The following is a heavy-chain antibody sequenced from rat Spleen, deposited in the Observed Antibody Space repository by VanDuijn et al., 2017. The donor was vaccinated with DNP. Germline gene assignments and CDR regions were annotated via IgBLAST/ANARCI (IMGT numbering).Heavy chain of an antibody. Sequence: EVQLQESGPGLVKTSQSLSLTCSVTGYSITSSYRWNWIRKFPGNKLEWMGSVNSAGTTNYNPSLKGRISITSDTSKNQFFLQVNSVTTDDTATYYCTRGDILRSFDYWGQGVMVTVSS. J-gene: IGHJ2*01. CDR1: GYSITSSYR. CDR2: VNSAGTT. D-gene: IGHD1-6*01. CDR3: TRGDILRSFDY. V-gene: IGHV3-3*01.